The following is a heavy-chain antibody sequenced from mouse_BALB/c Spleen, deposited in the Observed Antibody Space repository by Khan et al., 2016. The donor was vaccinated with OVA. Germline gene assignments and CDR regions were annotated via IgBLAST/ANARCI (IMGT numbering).Heavy chain of an antibody. J-gene: IGHJ4*01. CDR2: INTNSGVP. D-gene: IGHD1-2*01. CDR3: ARGGAGYNRNVGGAMEY. Sequence: QIQLVQSGPELKKPGETVRISCKASGYTFTTAGIQWVQKMPGKGLKWIGWINTNSGVPKYAEDFKGRFAFSLEISVNTAYLQITNLKNEDTATYVGARGGAGYNRNVGGAMEYWGQGTSVTVSS. CDR1: GYTFTTAG. V-gene: IGHV9-4*02.